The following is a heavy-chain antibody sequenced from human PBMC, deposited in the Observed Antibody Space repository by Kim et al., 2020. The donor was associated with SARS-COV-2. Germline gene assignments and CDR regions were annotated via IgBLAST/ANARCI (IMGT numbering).Heavy chain of an antibody. Sequence: GGSLRLSCAASGFTFSSYEMNWVRQAPGKGLEWVSYISSSGSTIYYADSVKGRFTISRDNAKNSLYLQMNSLRAEDTAVYYCARSRGSGYYPYYFDYWGQGTLVTVSS. CDR1: GFTFSSYE. CDR3: ARSRGSGYYPYYFDY. J-gene: IGHJ4*02. CDR2: ISSSGSTI. D-gene: IGHD3-22*01. V-gene: IGHV3-48*03.